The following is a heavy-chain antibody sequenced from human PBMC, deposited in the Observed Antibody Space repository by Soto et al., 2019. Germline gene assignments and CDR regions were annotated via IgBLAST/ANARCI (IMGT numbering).Heavy chain of an antibody. D-gene: IGHD3-10*01. V-gene: IGHV4-34*01. CDR1: GGSLSGYY. CDR3: AKDKGLYYFTQNYFDY. J-gene: IGHJ4*02. Sequence: SETLSLTCAVYGGSLSGYYGNWIRQSPGKGLEWIGEINYSGSTNYNPSIKSRVTISIDTSKNQFSLKLSSVTAADTAVYYCAKDKGLYYFTQNYFDYWGQRTLVTVSS. CDR2: INYSGST.